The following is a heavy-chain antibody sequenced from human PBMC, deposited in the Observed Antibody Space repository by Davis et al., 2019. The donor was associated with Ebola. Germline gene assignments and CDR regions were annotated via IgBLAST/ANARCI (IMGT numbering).Heavy chain of an antibody. Sequence: MPGGSLRLSCAVYGGSFSGYYWSWIRQPPGKGLEWIGEINHSGSTNYNPSLKSRVTISVDTSKNQFSLKLSSVTAADTAVYYCARGGCSSASCYQWAFDLWGRGTLVTVSS. D-gene: IGHD2-2*01. CDR2: INHSGST. J-gene: IGHJ2*01. V-gene: IGHV4-34*01. CDR1: GGSFSGYY. CDR3: ARGGCSSASCYQWAFDL.